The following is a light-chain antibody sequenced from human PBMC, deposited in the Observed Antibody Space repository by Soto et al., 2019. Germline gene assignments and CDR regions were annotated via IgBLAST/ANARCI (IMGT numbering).Light chain of an antibody. CDR1: QSISNY. CDR2: AAS. J-gene: IGKJ5*01. V-gene: IGKV1-39*01. Sequence: DIQMTQSPSSLSASVGDRVTITCRASQSISNYLNWYQQKPGKAPKLLIYAASSLQSGVPSRLSGSGSGTDFTLTISSLQPEDFATYYCQQSYSTPITFGQGTRLEIK. CDR3: QQSYSTPIT.